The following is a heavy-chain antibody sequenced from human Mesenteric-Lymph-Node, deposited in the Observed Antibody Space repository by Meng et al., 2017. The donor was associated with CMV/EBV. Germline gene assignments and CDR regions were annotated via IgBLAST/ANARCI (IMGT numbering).Heavy chain of an antibody. CDR2: IYYTGST. V-gene: IGHV4-59*01. D-gene: IGHD3-9*01. Sequence: SETLSLTCTVSGGSISTVYWSWIRQPPGKGLQWIGSIYYTGSTNYNPSLKTRVTISIDTSKNQFSLNLRSVTTADTAVYYCARETRNLTGYYNNDYWGQGTLVTVSS. CDR3: ARETRNLTGYYNNDY. J-gene: IGHJ4*02. CDR1: GGSISTVY.